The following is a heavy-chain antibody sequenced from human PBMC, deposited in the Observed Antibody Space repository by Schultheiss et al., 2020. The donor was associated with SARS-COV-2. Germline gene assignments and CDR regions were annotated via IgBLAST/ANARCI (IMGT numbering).Heavy chain of an antibody. Sequence: GSLRLSCAASGFTFSSYAMHWVRQAPGKGLEWVAVISYDGSNKYYADSVKGRFTISRDNSKNTLYLQMNSLRAEDTAVYYCTNSLDAFDIWGQGTMVTVSS. CDR3: TNSLDAFDI. CDR1: GFTFSSYA. CDR2: ISYDGSNK. V-gene: IGHV3-30*01. D-gene: IGHD3/OR15-3a*01. J-gene: IGHJ3*02.